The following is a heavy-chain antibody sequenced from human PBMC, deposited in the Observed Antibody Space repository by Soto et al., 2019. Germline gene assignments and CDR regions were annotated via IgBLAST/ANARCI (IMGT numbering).Heavy chain of an antibody. V-gene: IGHV3-23*01. D-gene: IGHD6-6*01. J-gene: IGHJ4*02. CDR2: ITGGGGAT. CDR3: TRVREGAARLFDY. Sequence: EVQLLKSGGGLVHPGGSLRLSCAASGFTFSRYGMRWVRQAPGKGLEWVTSITGGGGATYYADSVKGRFTVSRDGSTNTLYLQMSSLRVEDTAVYYCTRVREGAARLFDYWCQGTLVTVSS. CDR1: GFTFSRYG.